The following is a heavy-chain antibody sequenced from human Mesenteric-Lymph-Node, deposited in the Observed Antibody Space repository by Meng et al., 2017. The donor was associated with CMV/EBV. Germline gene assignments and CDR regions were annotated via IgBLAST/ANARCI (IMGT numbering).Heavy chain of an antibody. V-gene: IGHV1-18*01. D-gene: IGHD2-2*01. J-gene: IGHJ4*02. CDR3: ARQLIPATSLDF. Sequence: ASVKVSCKASGYTFTSYGISWVRQAPGQGLEWMGWISAYKGNTNYAQKFQDRITLTTETSTSTAYMELRSLRSDDTAVYYCARQLIPATSLDFWGQGTLVTVSS. CDR1: GYTFTSYG. CDR2: ISAYKGNT.